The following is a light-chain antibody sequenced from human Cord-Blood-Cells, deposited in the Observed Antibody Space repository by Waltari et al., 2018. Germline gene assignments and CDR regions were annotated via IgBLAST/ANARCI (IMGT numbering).Light chain of an antibody. V-gene: IGLV2-11*01. CDR3: CSYAGRYTPIV. CDR2: YVR. J-gene: IGLJ3*02. Sequence: SALTQPRSVSGSPGQPVTISTTGTSSDVGGSNYASRYQQPPAKAPKLMTYYVRNRPSGVPDRFSGSKSGNTASLTISGLQAEDEADYYCCSYAGRYTPIVFGGGTKLTVL. CDR1: SSDVGGSNY.